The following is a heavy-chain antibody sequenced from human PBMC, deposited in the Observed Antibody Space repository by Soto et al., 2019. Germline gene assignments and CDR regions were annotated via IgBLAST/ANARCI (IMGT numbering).Heavy chain of an antibody. CDR3: ARTGLQIVQATSYYYGLDV. V-gene: IGHV3-33*01. CDR2: IWHDGTNK. D-gene: IGHD2-8*01. Sequence: QVQLVESGGGVVQPGTSLRLSCEASGFTFNSFGMHWVRQAPGKGLEWVAVIWHDGTNKYYVDSVKGRFTISRDNSKDTLYLQMSQLRAEDTAVYYCARTGLQIVQATSYYYGLDVWGQGTTVTVS. J-gene: IGHJ6*02. CDR1: GFTFNSFG.